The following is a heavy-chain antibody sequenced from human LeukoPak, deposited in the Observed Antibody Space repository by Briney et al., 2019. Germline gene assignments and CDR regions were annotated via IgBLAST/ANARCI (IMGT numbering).Heavy chain of an antibody. CDR2: MNPNSGNT. D-gene: IGHD2-8*01. Sequence: ASVKVSCKASGYTFTSYDINWVRQATGQGLEWMGWMNPNSGNTGYAQKFQGRVTMTRNTSISTAYMELSSLRSEDTAVYYCARTPGRASDIVLMVYAHFDYWGQGTLVTVSS. J-gene: IGHJ4*02. V-gene: IGHV1-8*01. CDR3: ARTPGRASDIVLMVYAHFDY. CDR1: GYTFTSYD.